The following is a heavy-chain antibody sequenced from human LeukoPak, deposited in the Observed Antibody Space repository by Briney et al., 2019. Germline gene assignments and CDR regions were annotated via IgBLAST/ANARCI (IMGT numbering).Heavy chain of an antibody. J-gene: IGHJ6*03. CDR2: ISYSWST. D-gene: IGHD6-6*01. CDR3: ARVDYSSYRGVYYYYYMDV. Sequence: PSETLSLICTVCGGSFSSNSYFWGWVRQPPGEELEWFGSISYSWSTYYNPSLKSRVTISVDTSKNQFSLKLSSVTAADTAVYYCARVDYSSYRGVYYYYYMDVWGKGTTVTVSS. CDR1: GGSFSSNSYF. V-gene: IGHV4-39*01.